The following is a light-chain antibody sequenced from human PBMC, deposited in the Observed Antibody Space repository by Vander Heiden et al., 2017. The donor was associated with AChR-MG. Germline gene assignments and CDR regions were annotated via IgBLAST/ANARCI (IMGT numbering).Light chain of an antibody. CDR3: QVWDSSTASVV. CDR2: RDS. J-gene: IGLJ2*01. CDR1: NNESKN. V-gene: IGLV3-9*01. Sequence: SYELTQPLSVSVAPGQTARITSGGNNNESKNVHWYQQKPGQAPVLVIYRDSNRPSGIPERVSVSNSGNTATLTISRAQAGDEADYYCQVWDSSTASVVFGGGTKLTVL.